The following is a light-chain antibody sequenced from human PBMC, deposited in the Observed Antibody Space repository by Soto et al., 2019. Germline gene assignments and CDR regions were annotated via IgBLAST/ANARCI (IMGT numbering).Light chain of an antibody. J-gene: IGKJ3*01. V-gene: IGKV3-20*01. CDR2: GAS. Sequence: EIVLTQSPGTLSLSPGERATLSCRASQSVSSSYLAWYQQKPGQAPRILIYGASSRATGIPDRFSGSGSGTDFTLTISRLEPEDFAVYYCQQYGSSLTLGPGTKVDIK. CDR1: QSVSSSY. CDR3: QQYGSSLT.